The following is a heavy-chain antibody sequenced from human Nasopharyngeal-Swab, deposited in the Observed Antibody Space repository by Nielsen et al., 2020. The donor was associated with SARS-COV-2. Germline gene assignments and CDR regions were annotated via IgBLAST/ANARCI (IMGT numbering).Heavy chain of an antibody. V-gene: IGHV3-23*01. CDR2: ISGNSDST. CDR1: GFTFSNFA. Sequence: GSSLKISCAASGFTFSNFAMSWVRQAPGKGLEWVSVISGNSDSTYYTDSVRGRFTISRDNSKNTLNLQMNNLSAEETAIYYCAKDRDSGDDSEEYYHYYGMDVWGQGAPVTVAS. CDR3: AKDRDSGDDSEEYYHYYGMDV. J-gene: IGHJ6*02. D-gene: IGHD5-12*01.